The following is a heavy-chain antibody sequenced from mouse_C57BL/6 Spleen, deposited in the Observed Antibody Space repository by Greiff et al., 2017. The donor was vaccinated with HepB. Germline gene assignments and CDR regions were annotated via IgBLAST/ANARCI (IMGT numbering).Heavy chain of an antibody. Sequence: VQLQQSGPELVKPGASVKISCKASGYAFSSSWMNWVKQRPGKGLEWIGRIYPGDGDTNYNGKFKGKATLTADKSSSTAYMQLSSLPSEDSAVYFCARNPLIYYYGSSDYWGQGTTLTVSS. J-gene: IGHJ2*01. CDR3: ARNPLIYYYGSSDY. V-gene: IGHV1-82*01. CDR1: GYAFSSSW. CDR2: IYPGDGDT. D-gene: IGHD1-1*01.